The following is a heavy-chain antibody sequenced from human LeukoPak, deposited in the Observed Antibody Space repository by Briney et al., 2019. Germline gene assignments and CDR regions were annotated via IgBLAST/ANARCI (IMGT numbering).Heavy chain of an antibody. CDR2: IISSGSTI. J-gene: IGHJ6*03. Sequence: PGGSLRLSCAASGFTFSSYEMNGVRQAPGRGLEWVSYIISSGSTIYYADSVKGRFTISRDNSKNTLYLKMNSLRAEDTAVYYCAKGHGWEASYYYYYMDVWGKGTTVTISS. CDR3: AKGHGWEASYYYYYMDV. V-gene: IGHV3-48*03. D-gene: IGHD1-26*01. CDR1: GFTFSSYE.